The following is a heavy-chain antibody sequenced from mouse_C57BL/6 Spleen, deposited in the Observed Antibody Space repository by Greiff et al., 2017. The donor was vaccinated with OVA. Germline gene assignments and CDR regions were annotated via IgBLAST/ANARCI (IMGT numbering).Heavy chain of an antibody. CDR3: TRYGSSYAYFDY. CDR2: IDPETGGT. Sequence: VQLQQSGAELVRPGASVTLSCKASGYTFTDYEMHWVKQTPVHGLEWIGAIDPETGGTAYNQKFKGKAILTADKSSSTAYMELRSLTSEDSAVYYCTRYGSSYAYFDYWGQGTTLTVSS. V-gene: IGHV1-15*01. J-gene: IGHJ2*01. D-gene: IGHD1-1*01. CDR1: GYTFTDYE.